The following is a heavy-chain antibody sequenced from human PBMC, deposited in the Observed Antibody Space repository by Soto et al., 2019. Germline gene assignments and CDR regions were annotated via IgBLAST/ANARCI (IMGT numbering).Heavy chain of an antibody. V-gene: IGHV4-59*13. CDR1: GYSITNSY. J-gene: IGHJ3*02. Sequence: PSEPLTLTCTVSGYSITNSYWSWRRQLPGKGLEYIGYMIYSGPTNSNPSLTSRVTMSVDTSKNHFSLMLSSVPAADTAVYYCWRGYDGCGYLAFESWGRGTMVNVSS. CDR3: WRGYDGCGYLAFES. CDR2: MIYSGPT. D-gene: IGHD3-22*01.